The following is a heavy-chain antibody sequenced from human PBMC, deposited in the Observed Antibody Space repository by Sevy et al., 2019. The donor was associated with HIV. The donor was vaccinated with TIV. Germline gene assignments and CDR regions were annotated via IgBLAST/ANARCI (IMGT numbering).Heavy chain of an antibody. J-gene: IGHJ4*02. D-gene: IGHD5-18*01. Sequence: GGSLRLSCTASGFTFSDYYMSWIRQAPGKGLEWVSYISTSSSYTSYPDSVKGQFTISRDNAKNSLYLQMNSLRVEDTAVYYCARVRYNYGQKYFDYWDQGTLVTVSS. V-gene: IGHV3-11*06. CDR1: GFTFSDYY. CDR3: ARVRYNYGQKYFDY. CDR2: ISTSSSYT.